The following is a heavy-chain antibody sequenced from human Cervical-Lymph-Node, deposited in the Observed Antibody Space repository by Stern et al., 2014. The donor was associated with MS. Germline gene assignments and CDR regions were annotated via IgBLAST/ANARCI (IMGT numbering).Heavy chain of an antibody. J-gene: IGHJ4*02. D-gene: IGHD6-13*01. CDR3: ASGTRSSWYFDF. CDR1: GGTFSSDP. Sequence: QVQLGQSGAEVKKPGSSMKVSCKVSGGTFSSDPIGWGRQAPGQGLDWRGGIIPIFETANYAQKFQGRVTITADQSTKTAYLELSSLTSGDTAMYFCASGTRSSWYFDFWGQGTLVTVST. V-gene: IGHV1-69*01. CDR2: IIPIFETA.